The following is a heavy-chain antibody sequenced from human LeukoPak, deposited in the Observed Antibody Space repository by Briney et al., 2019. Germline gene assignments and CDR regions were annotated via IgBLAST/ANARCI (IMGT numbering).Heavy chain of an antibody. CDR2: IRYDGSNK. CDR3: AKDYGDYERSYFDY. Sequence: GGSLSLSCAASGFTFSSYGMRWVRQAPGKGLEWVAFIRYDGSNKYYAHSVKGRFLIYRDNHKHTLYPQMNSLRAEDKAVYYCAKDYGDYERSYFDYWGQGTLVTVSS. V-gene: IGHV3-30*02. J-gene: IGHJ4*02. D-gene: IGHD4-17*01. CDR1: GFTFSSYG.